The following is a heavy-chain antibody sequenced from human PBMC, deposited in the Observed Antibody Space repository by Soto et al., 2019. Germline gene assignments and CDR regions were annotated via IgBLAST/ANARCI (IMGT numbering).Heavy chain of an antibody. CDR1: GGTFSSYA. J-gene: IGHJ2*01. CDR3: ARAPEVSAVVVYWYFDL. V-gene: IGHV1-69*06. Sequence: SVKVSCKASGGTFSSYAISWVRQPPGQGLEWMGGIIPIFGTANYAQKFQGRVTITADKSTSTAYMELSSLRSEDTAVYYCARAPEVSAVVVYWYFDLWGRGTLVTVSS. D-gene: IGHD6-13*01. CDR2: IIPIFGTA.